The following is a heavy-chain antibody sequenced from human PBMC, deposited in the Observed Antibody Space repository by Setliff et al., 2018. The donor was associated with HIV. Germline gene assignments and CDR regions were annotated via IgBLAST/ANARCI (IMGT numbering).Heavy chain of an antibody. V-gene: IGHV3-48*03. CDR2: ISIGSGAAI. J-gene: IGHJ6*02. Sequence: PGGSLRLFCAASGFTLRNYYSNWVRQAPGRGLEWVSSISIGSGAAIYYAESVQGRFTVSRDNSKNSLYLQMNSLRVEDTAVYYCARDYLYYDMYNGSPLYGMDVWGQGTTVTVSS. CDR3: ARDYLYYDMYNGSPLYGMDV. CDR1: GFTLRNYY. D-gene: IGHD3-9*01.